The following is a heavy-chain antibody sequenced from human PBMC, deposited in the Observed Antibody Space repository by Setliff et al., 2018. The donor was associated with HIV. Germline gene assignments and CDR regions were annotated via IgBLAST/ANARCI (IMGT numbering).Heavy chain of an antibody. Sequence: SVKVSCKASGGTFSTYAISWLRQAPGQGLEWMGGIVPIFSTANYAQKFQGRVTITTDESTSTAYMDLSSLRSEDTAVYYCARDYSPTFYYYDSSGTFDYWGQGTLVTVSS. D-gene: IGHD3-22*01. CDR2: IVPIFSTA. V-gene: IGHV1-69*05. CDR3: ARDYSPTFYYYDSSGTFDY. CDR1: GGTFSTYA. J-gene: IGHJ4*02.